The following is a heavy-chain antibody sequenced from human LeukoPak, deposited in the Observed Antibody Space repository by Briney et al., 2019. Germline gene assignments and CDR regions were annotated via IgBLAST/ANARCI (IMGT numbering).Heavy chain of an antibody. Sequence: ASVKVSCKASGYTFTSYYMHWVRQAPGQGLEWMGIINPSGGSTSYAQKFQGRVTMTRDTSTSTVYMELSSLRSENTAVYYCARVRWLEEDAFCICGQGTMVTVSS. V-gene: IGHV1-46*01. CDR3: ARVRWLEEDAFCI. CDR2: INPSGGST. J-gene: IGHJ3*02. CDR1: GYTFTSYY. D-gene: IGHD5-24*01.